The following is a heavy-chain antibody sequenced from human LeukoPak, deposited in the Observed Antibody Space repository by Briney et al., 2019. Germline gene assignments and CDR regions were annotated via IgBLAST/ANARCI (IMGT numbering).Heavy chain of an antibody. CDR2: IYYSGST. CDR3: ARVIAAAGTEWFDP. D-gene: IGHD6-13*01. CDR1: GGSISSGGYY. Sequence: SQTLSLTCTVSGGSISSGGYYWSWIRQHPGKGLEWIGYIYYSGSTYYNPSLKSRVTKSVYRTKNGFSLKLTSVTAADTAVYYCARVIAAAGTEWFDPWGQGTLVTVSS. V-gene: IGHV4-31*03. J-gene: IGHJ5*02.